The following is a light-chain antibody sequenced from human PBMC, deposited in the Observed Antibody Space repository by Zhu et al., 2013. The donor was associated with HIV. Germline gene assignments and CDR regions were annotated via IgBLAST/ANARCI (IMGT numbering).Light chain of an antibody. CDR3: HHYDTYRFT. CDR1: QSFSASF. CDR2: GAS. Sequence: EIVLTQSPDTLSLSPGERATLSCRASQSFSASFLAWYQQKSGQAPRLLIYGASNRATGVPDRFSGGGSGTDFTLTISRLEPEDFAVYYCHHYDTYRFTFGPGTTVEMK. V-gene: IGKV3-20*01. J-gene: IGKJ3*01.